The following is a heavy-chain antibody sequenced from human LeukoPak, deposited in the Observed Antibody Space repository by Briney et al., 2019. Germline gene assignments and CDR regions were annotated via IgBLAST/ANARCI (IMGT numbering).Heavy chain of an antibody. J-gene: IGHJ6*02. V-gene: IGHV3-64D*09. D-gene: IGHD2-15*01. Sequence: GGSLRLSCSTSGFPFSIYAMHWLRQAPGKLLDYISAISDSGGSTYYADSVKGRFTISRDNSKNTLYLQMSSLRAEDTAVYFCVRGYSFGPYGMDVWGQGTTVTVSS. CDR1: GFPFSIYA. CDR2: ISDSGGST. CDR3: VRGYSFGPYGMDV.